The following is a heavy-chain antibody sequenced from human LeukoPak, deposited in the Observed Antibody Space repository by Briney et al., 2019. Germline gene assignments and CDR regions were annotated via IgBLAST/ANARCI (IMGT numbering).Heavy chain of an antibody. Sequence: SETLPLTCTVSGGSISSYYWSWVRQPPGKGLEWIGYIYYSGTTNYNPSLKSRVTISVDTSKNQFSLKLSSVTAADTAVYYCARNPRSGYFPHYHYYGMDVWGQGTTVTVSS. CDR3: ARNPRSGYFPHYHYYGMDV. CDR1: GGSISSYY. D-gene: IGHD3-3*01. J-gene: IGHJ6*02. V-gene: IGHV4-59*01. CDR2: IYYSGTT.